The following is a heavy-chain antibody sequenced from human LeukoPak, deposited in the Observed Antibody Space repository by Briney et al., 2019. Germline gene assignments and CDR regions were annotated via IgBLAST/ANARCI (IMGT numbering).Heavy chain of an antibody. CDR2: VRSKAYGGTT. D-gene: IGHD5-18*01. CDR3: TRGPILLWLHNGIVV. CDR1: GFILADHA. J-gene: IGHJ6*02. Sequence: GGSLRLSCTASGFILADHAMAWVRQAPGKGLECVGFVRSKAYGGTTEYATSVKGRFTISRDDSESIVYLQMNSLKTEDTAVYYCTRGPILLWLHNGIVVWGQGTTVIVSS. V-gene: IGHV3-49*04.